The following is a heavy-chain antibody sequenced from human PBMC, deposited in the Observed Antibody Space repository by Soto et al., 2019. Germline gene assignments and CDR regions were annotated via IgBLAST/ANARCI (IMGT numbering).Heavy chain of an antibody. Sequence: GGSLRLSCEASGFTLSSSVIHFFRHAPCKRLEWLSVISVDGRNDLHAGTVKGRFTISRDISKNMVYLQMNDLRPDDTAMYFCAKEGHTSGRCGCFNIWGQGTMVTVSS. CDR1: GFTLSSSV. CDR2: ISVDGRND. CDR3: AKEGHTSGRCGCFNI. J-gene: IGHJ3*02. D-gene: IGHD6-19*01. V-gene: IGHV3-30*18.